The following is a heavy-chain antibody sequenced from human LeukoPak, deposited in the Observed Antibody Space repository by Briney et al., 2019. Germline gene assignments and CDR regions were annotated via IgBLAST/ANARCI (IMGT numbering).Heavy chain of an antibody. CDR1: GYTFTNSA. J-gene: IGHJ4*02. CDR2: INTNTGNP. D-gene: IGHD6-13*01. Sequence: GASVKVPCKASGYTFTNSAMNWVRQAPGQGLEWMGWINTNTGNPTYAQGFTGRFVFSLDTSVSTAYLQISSLKAEDTAVYYCAIIAAAATGWGQGTLVTVSS. V-gene: IGHV7-4-1*02. CDR3: AIIAAAATG.